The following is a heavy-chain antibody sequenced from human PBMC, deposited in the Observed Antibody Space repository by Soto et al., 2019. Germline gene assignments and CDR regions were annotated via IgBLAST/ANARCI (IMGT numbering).Heavy chain of an antibody. CDR3: AKDDYYTSRSEGSFDY. V-gene: IGHV3-23*01. CDR1: GFIFRSYA. J-gene: IGHJ4*02. CDR2: ISGSGDNT. Sequence: PGGSLRLSCAATGFIFRSYAMNWVRQAPGKGLEWVSAISGSGDNTYYADSVKGRFTISRDNSRNTLFLQMNSLRAEDTAVYYCAKDDYYTSRSEGSFDYWGQGTLVTVSS. D-gene: IGHD3-10*01.